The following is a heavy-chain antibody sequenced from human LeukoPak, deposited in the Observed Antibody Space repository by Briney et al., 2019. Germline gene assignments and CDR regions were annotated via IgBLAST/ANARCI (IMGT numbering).Heavy chain of an antibody. D-gene: IGHD6-13*01. Sequence: SETLSLTCAVYGGSFSGYYWSWIRQSPGKGLEWIGEINHSGSTNYNPSLKSRVTISVDTSKNQFSLKLSSVTAADTAVYYCARDAGSSWPYDAFDIWGQGTMVTVSS. CDR1: GGSFSGYY. V-gene: IGHV4-34*01. CDR3: ARDAGSSWPYDAFDI. CDR2: INHSGST. J-gene: IGHJ3*02.